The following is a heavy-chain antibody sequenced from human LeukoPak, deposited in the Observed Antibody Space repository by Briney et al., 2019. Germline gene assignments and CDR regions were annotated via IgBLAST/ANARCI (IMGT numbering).Heavy chain of an antibody. CDR2: IKQDGSEK. D-gene: IGHD3-22*01. CDR3: AKEYYYDSSGYYLTDY. V-gene: IGHV3-7*04. CDR1: GFTFSSYW. Sequence: GSLRLSCAASGFTFSSYWMSWVRQAPGKGLEWVANIKQDGSEKYYVDSVKGRFTISRDNAKNSLYLQMNSLRAEDTAVYYCAKEYYYDSSGYYLTDYWGQGTLVTVSS. J-gene: IGHJ4*02.